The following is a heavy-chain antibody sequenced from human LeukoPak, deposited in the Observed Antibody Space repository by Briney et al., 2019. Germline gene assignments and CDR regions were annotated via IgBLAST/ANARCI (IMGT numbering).Heavy chain of an antibody. D-gene: IGHD3-3*02. Sequence: ASVKVSCKASGYTFTTYAIHWARQAPGQRLEWMGWISTYNDDRKYSPKFQGTVTITTDTSATTAYLELSSLRSEDTAVYYCARDRSSFSYAFDIRGQGTMVTVSS. CDR2: ISTYNDDR. V-gene: IGHV1-3*04. CDR1: GYTFTTYA. CDR3: ARDRSSFSYAFDI. J-gene: IGHJ3*02.